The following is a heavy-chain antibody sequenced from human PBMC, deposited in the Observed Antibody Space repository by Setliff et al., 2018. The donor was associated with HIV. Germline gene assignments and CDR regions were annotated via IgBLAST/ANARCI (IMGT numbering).Heavy chain of an antibody. CDR2: INPSGGDT. V-gene: IGHV1-46*01. CDR1: GYTFVNYY. Sequence: ASVKVSCKASGYTFVNYYVHWERQVPGQGLEWMGIINPSGGDTSYAQKSQGRVTINADKSTSTAYMELSSLRSEDTAVYYCARSPLLHHRYYFDYWGQGTLVTVSS. J-gene: IGHJ4*02. D-gene: IGHD2-2*02. CDR3: ARSPLLHHRYYFDY.